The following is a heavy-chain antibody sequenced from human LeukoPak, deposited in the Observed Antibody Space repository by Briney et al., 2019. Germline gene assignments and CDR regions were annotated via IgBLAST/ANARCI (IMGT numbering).Heavy chain of an antibody. V-gene: IGHV1-46*01. D-gene: IGHD5-12*01. CDR1: GYTFTSYY. CDR2: INPSGGST. J-gene: IGHJ4*02. CDR3: ARATPRHRGYSGYESLDY. Sequence: ASVKVSCKASGYTFTSYYIHWVRQAPGEGLEWMGIINPSGGSTSYAQKFQGRVTMTRDMSTSTVYMELSSLRSEDTAVYYCARATPRHRGYSGYESLDYWGQGTLVTVSS.